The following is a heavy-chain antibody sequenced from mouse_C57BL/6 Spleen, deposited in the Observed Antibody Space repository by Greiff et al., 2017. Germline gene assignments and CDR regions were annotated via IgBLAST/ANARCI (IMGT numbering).Heavy chain of an antibody. V-gene: IGHV1-55*01. D-gene: IGHD2-3*01. CDR2: IYPGSGST. Sequence: QVQLQQPGAELVKPGASVKMSCKASGYTFTSYWITWVKQRPGQGLEWIGDIYPGSGSTNYNEKFKSKATLTVDTSSSTAYMQLSSLTSADSAVYYGERAWTARWLLREDYGGKGTSAPVP. CDR1: GYTFTSYW. CDR3: ERAWTARWLLREDY. J-gene: IGHJ4*01.